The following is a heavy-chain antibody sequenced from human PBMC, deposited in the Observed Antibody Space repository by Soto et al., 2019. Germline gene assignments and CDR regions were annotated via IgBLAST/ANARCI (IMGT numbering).Heavy chain of an antibody. Sequence: QLQLQESGSGLVKPSQTLSLTCAVSGGSISSGGYSWSWIRQPPGKVLEWIGYIYHSGSTYYYPSPLSQAIISVDRSKNLFPLKLSSVTAADTAVYYCARVPDRWGQGTLVTVSS. J-gene: IGHJ5*02. CDR1: GGSISSGGYS. CDR3: ARVPDR. CDR2: IYHSGST. D-gene: IGHD2-2*01. V-gene: IGHV4-30-2*01.